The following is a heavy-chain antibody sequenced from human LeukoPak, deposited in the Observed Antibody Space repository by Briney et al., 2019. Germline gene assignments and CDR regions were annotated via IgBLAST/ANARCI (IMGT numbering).Heavy chain of an antibody. V-gene: IGHV3-7*01. D-gene: IGHD3-3*01. J-gene: IGHJ6*02. CDR1: GFTFSSYW. CDR2: IKQDGSEK. CDR3: ARDSGNYDFWSGYFAYYYYGMDV. Sequence: GGSLRLSCAASGFTFSSYWMSWVRQAPGKGLEWVANIKQDGSEKYYVDSVKGRFTISRDNAKNSLYLQMNSLRAEDTAVYYCARDSGNYDFWSGYFAYYYYGMDVWCQGTTVTVSS.